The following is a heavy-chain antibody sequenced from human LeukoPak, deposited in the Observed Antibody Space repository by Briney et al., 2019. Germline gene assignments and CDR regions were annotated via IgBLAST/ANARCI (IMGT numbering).Heavy chain of an antibody. CDR3: ARVKYNWNDIFENWFDP. CDR2: MNYNSGNT. D-gene: IGHD1-1*01. CDR1: GYTFTSFD. Sequence: GASVKVSCKASGYTFTSFDINWARQATGQGLEWMGWMNYNSGNTGYAQKFQGRVIMTRNISLSTAYMELSGLRSEDSAVYYCARVKYNWNDIFENWFDPWGQGTLVTVSS. V-gene: IGHV1-8*01. J-gene: IGHJ5*02.